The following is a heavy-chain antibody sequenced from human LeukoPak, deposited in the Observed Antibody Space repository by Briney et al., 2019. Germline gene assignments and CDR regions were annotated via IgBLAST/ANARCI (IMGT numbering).Heavy chain of an antibody. CDR1: GFTFSSYA. V-gene: IGHV3-23*01. D-gene: IGHD1-14*01. CDR2: ISGSGGST. J-gene: IGHJ6*02. CDR3: AXXKPXXXDFXXYYYYSXDX. Sequence: GGSLRLSCAASGFTFSSYAMSWVRQAPGKGLEWVSAISGSGGSTYYADSVKGRFTISRDNSKNTLYLQMNSLRAEDTAVYYCAXXKPXXXDFXXYYYYSXDXWGQGTXXXVSS.